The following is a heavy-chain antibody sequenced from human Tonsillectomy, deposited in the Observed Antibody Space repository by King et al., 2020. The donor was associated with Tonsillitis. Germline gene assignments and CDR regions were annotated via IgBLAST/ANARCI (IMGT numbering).Heavy chain of an antibody. Sequence: QLVQSGGGLVQPGGSLRLSCSASGFNFRSYVMHWVRQAPGKGLEYVSAISSNGQSTYYADSVKGRFTISRDNSKNTLFLQMSSLRAEDTAVYYCVKDRLWFGELLYVSAFDIWGQGTMVTVSS. D-gene: IGHD3-10*01. CDR3: VKDRLWFGELLYVSAFDI. CDR2: ISSNGQST. CDR1: GFNFRSYV. V-gene: IGHV3-64D*06. J-gene: IGHJ3*02.